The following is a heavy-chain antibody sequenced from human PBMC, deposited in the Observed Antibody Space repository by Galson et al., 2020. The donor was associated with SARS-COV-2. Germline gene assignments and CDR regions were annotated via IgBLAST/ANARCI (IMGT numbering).Heavy chain of an antibody. CDR2: INPSGGST. CDR3: AREKDSHYDFWSGYTGYYYYYMVV. D-gene: IGHD3-3*01. CDR1: GYTFTSYY. V-gene: IGHV1-46*01. Sequence: ASVKVSCKASGYTFTSYYMHWVRQAPGQGLEWMGIINPSGGSTSYAQKFQCRVTMTRDTSTSTGYMELSSLRSEDTAVYYCAREKDSHYDFWSGYTGYYYYYMVVWGKGTTVTISS. J-gene: IGHJ6*03.